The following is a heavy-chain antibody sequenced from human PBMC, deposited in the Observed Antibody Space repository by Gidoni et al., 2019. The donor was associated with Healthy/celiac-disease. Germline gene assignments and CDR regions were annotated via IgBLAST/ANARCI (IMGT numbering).Heavy chain of an antibody. CDR2: SGST. V-gene: IGHV4-61*02. J-gene: IGHJ3*02. Sequence: SGSTNYNPSLKSRVTISVDTSKNQFSLKLSSVTAADTAVYYCARGQTTTSPFTMIVVADAFDIWGQGTMVTVSS. CDR3: ARGQTTTSPFTMIVVADAFDI. D-gene: IGHD3-22*01.